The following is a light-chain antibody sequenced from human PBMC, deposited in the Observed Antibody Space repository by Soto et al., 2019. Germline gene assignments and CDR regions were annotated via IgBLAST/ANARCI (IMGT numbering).Light chain of an antibody. Sequence: DIQMTQSPSSLSAFVGDRVTISCRASQSISIYLNWYQQKPGKAPNLLIYGASSLQSGVPSRFSGSGSGTDFTLTISSLQPEDFATYYCQHSYNTPIPFGQGTRLEIK. CDR3: QHSYNTPIP. CDR2: GAS. V-gene: IGKV1-39*01. CDR1: QSISIY. J-gene: IGKJ5*01.